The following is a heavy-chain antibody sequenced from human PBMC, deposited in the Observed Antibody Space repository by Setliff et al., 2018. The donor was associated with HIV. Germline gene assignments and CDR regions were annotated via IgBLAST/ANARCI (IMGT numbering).Heavy chain of an antibody. D-gene: IGHD3-3*01. CDR1: GGTLSSYA. Sequence: SVKVSCKASGGTLSSYAISWVRQAPGQGLEWMGGIIPIFGTANYAQKFQGRVTITADESTSTAYMELSSLRSEDTAVYYCARSAKSGAWTYYDFWSGYSYYYYMDVWGKGTTVTVSS. CDR3: ARSAKSGAWTYYDFWSGYSYYYYMDV. J-gene: IGHJ6*03. V-gene: IGHV1-69*13. CDR2: IIPIFGTA.